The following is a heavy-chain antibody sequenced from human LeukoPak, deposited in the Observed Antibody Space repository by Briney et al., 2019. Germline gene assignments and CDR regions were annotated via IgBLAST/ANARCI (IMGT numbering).Heavy chain of an antibody. CDR3: ARVGYCSSTSCPFDY. J-gene: IGHJ4*02. CDR1: GFTFSSYG. V-gene: IGHV3-33*01. Sequence: GRSLRLSCAASGFTFSSYGMHWVRQAPGKGLEWVAVIWYDGSNKYYADSVKDRFTISRDNSKNTLYLQMNSLRAEDTAVYYCARVGYCSSTSCPFDYWGQGTLVTVSS. D-gene: IGHD2-2*03. CDR2: IWYDGSNK.